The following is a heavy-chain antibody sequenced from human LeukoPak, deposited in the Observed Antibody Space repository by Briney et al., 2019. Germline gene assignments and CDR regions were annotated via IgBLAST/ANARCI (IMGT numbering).Heavy chain of an antibody. Sequence: PSETLSLTCTVSGGSISTYYWSWIRQPPGKGLEWIGYIYYSGSTNYNPSLKSRVTISVDTSKNQFSLKLRSVTAADTAVYYCARVYYSRSYDYWYFDLWGQGTLVTVSS. V-gene: IGHV4-59*01. CDR2: IYYSGST. CDR1: GGSISTYY. J-gene: IGHJ2*01. D-gene: IGHD6-13*01. CDR3: ARVYYSRSYDYWYFDL.